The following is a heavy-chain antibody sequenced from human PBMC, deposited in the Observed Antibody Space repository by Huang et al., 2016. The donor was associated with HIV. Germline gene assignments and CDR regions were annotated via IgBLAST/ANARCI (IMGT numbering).Heavy chain of an antibody. D-gene: IGHD3-10*01. Sequence: EIHLAESGGGLVKPGGSLRLSCAASGFTFRNAWMSWVRQAPGKGLRWIGRVKRKVHGGTTDYAAPVKGRFTISRDDSKNMLYLQMKSLKTEDTAVYYCATVIPYGSGTPDYWGQGTLVTVSS. V-gene: IGHV3-15*01. CDR1: GFTFRNAW. J-gene: IGHJ4*02. CDR2: VKRKVHGGTT. CDR3: ATVIPYGSGTPDY.